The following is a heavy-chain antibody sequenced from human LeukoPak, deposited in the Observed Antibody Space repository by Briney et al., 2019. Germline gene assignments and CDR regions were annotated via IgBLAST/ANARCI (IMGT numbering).Heavy chain of an antibody. J-gene: IGHJ4*02. V-gene: IGHV3-48*03. CDR2: ISRSSGSSI. CDR3: ARDSSGWYYFDY. Sequence: PGGSLRLSCAASGFTFSNYEMNWVRQAPGKGLEWVSYISRSSGSSIYYADSVKGRFTISRDNAKNSLYLQMNSLRAEDAAVYYCARDSSGWYYFDYWGQGALVTVSS. CDR1: GFTFSNYE. D-gene: IGHD6-19*01.